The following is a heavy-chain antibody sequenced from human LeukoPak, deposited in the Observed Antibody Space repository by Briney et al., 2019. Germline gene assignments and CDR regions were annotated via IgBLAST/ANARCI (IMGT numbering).Heavy chain of an antibody. CDR1: GFTFSSYA. CDR2: ISYEGSNK. J-gene: IGHJ4*02. D-gene: IGHD3-16*01. CDR3: VRDRHTFGGLDY. Sequence: PGGCLRLSCAASGFTFSSYAMHWVRQAPGKGREWVAVISYEGSNKYYAGSVKGRFTISRDNTTNTLYLQMNSLRAEDTAVYYCVRDRHTFGGLDYWGQGTLVTVSS. V-gene: IGHV3-30*01.